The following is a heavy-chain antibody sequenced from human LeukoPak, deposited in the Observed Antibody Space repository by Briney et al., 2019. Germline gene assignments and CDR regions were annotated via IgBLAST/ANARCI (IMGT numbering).Heavy chain of an antibody. Sequence: AEPLTLTCTVSVHPINNNFWTWIRQPPGKGLEWLGSTYSSGSANYNPSLKSRLIISGDTSKARIPLNLTSVTAPDTAVYFCARHRDYYDSWGHGTLVTVSS. CDR1: VHPINNNF. CDR3: ARHRDYYDS. J-gene: IGHJ4*01. D-gene: IGHD3-22*01. V-gene: IGHV4-59*08. CDR2: TYSSGSA.